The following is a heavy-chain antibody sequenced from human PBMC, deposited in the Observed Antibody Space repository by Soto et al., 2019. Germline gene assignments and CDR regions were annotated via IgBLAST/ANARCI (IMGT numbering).Heavy chain of an antibody. D-gene: IGHD3-3*01. CDR3: ARSSGGNFGIIIEGSNWFDP. V-gene: IGHV1-46*01. CDR2: INPHGGST. J-gene: IGHJ5*02. CDR1: GDTFTSYY. Sequence: QVRLVQSGAEVRRPGASVKVSCKAPGDTFTSYYLNWVRQAPGQGLEWMGVINPHGGSTKYAQKYKGRVTMTRDTSRSTVYMELRSLRSDETAIYYCARSSGGNFGIIIEGSNWFDPWGQGTLVTVSS.